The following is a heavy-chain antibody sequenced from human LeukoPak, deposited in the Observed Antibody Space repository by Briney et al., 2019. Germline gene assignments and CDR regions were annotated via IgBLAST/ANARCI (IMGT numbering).Heavy chain of an antibody. CDR2: ISSSSSTI. Sequence: QPGGSLRLSCAASGFTFSSYSMNWVRQAPGKGLEWVSYISSSSSTIYYADSVKGRFTISRGNAKNSLYLQMNSLRAEDTAVYYCARGHRRHIVVVFGYWGQGTLVTVSS. D-gene: IGHD2-21*01. V-gene: IGHV3-48*01. CDR1: GFTFSSYS. CDR3: ARGHRRHIVVVFGY. J-gene: IGHJ4*02.